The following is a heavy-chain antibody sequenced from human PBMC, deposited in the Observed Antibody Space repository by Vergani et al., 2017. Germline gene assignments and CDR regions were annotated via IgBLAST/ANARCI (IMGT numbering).Heavy chain of an antibody. CDR2: ISWNSGSI. CDR3: AKDHYDFWSGYPNLSPFDL. CDR1: GFDFSSYI. Sequence: EIQLVESGGGWVQPGGSLRLSCVVSGFDFSSYIMNWVRQAPGKGLEWVSGISWNSGSIGYADSVKGRFTISRDNAKNSLYLQMNSLRAEDTALYYCAKDHYDFWSGYPNLSPFDLWGRGTLVTVSS. D-gene: IGHD3-3*01. V-gene: IGHV3-9*01. J-gene: IGHJ2*01.